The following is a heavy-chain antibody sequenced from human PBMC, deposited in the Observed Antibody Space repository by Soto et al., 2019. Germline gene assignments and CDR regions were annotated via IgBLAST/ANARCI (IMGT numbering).Heavy chain of an antibody. D-gene: IGHD6-19*01. CDR3: ARLAPQPRNTHPTYSSGWPHFDY. CDR1: GYSFTSYW. CDR2: IYPGDSDT. V-gene: IGHV5-51*01. J-gene: IGHJ4*02. Sequence: GESLKISCKGSGYSFTSYWIGWVRQMPGKSLKWMGIIYPGDSDTRYSPSFQGQVTISADKSISTAYLQWSSLKASDTAMYYCARLAPQPRNTHPTYSSGWPHFDYWGQGTLVTVSS.